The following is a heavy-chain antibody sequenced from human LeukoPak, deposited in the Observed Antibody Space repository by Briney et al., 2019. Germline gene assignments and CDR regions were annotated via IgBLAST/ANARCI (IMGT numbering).Heavy chain of an antibody. D-gene: IGHD3-3*01. CDR1: GFTFSSYG. V-gene: IGHV3-33*01. Sequence: PGGSLRLSCAASGFTFSSYGIHWVRQAPGKGLEWVAVIWYDGSNKYYADSVKGRFTISRDNSKNTLDLQMNSLRAEDTAVYYCARERRFLEWLPQVPYYYYYGMDVWGQGTTVTVSS. CDR3: ARERRFLEWLPQVPYYYYYGMDV. J-gene: IGHJ6*02. CDR2: IWYDGSNK.